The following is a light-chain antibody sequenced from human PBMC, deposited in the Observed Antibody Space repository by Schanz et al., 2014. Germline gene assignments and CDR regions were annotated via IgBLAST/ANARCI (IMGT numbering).Light chain of an antibody. Sequence: QSVLTQPPSVSGAPGQRVTISCTGSSSNIGAGYDVHWYQQLPGTAPKLVIFGNTNRPSGVPDRFSGSKSGTSASLAIAGLQAEDEADYYCSSYTSSSTWMFGGGTKLTVL. V-gene: IGLV1-40*01. CDR3: SSYTSSSTWM. CDR1: SSNIGAGYD. J-gene: IGLJ3*02. CDR2: GNT.